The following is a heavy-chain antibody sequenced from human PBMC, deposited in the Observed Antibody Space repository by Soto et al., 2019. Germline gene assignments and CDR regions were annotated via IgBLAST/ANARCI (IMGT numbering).Heavy chain of an antibody. J-gene: IGHJ4*02. V-gene: IGHV3-53*01. CDR1: GFTVSSKY. CDR3: ARELESSGYMLRY. Sequence: GSLRLSCVVSGFTVSSKYMSWVRQAPGKGLEWVSVLYSGGSTYYADSVKGRFTISRDNSKNTLYLQMNSLRAEDTAIYFCARELESSGYMLRYCGRGTLVTVSS. D-gene: IGHD3-22*01. CDR2: LYSGGST.